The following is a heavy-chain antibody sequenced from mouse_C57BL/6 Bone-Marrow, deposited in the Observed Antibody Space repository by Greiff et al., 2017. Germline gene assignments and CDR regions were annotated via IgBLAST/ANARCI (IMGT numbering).Heavy chain of an antibody. D-gene: IGHD1-1*01. CDR3: AITTVVAHFDY. Sequence: VTLMESGAELAKPGASVKLSCKASGYTFTSYWMHWVKQRPGQGLEWIGYINPSSGYTKYNQKFKDKATLTADKSSSTAYMQLSSLTYEDSAVYYCAITTVVAHFDYWGQGTTLTVSS. V-gene: IGHV1-7*01. CDR2: INPSSGYT. CDR1: GYTFTSYW. J-gene: IGHJ2*01.